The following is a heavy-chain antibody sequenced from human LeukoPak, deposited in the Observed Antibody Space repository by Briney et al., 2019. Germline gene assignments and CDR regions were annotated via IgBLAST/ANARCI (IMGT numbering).Heavy chain of an antibody. CDR2: INPNSGGT. J-gene: IGHJ4*02. D-gene: IGHD2-15*01. Sequence: WASVKVFRRASGYTFTGFYMHWVRQAAGEGLEWLGWINPNSGGTNYAQKFERRATMNRDTSISTAYMELSRLRSDDTAVYYCARVYGLCSGGSYYDYFNYWGQGTLVTVSS. V-gene: IGHV1-2*02. CDR3: ARVYGLCSGGSYYDYFNY. CDR1: GYTFTGFY.